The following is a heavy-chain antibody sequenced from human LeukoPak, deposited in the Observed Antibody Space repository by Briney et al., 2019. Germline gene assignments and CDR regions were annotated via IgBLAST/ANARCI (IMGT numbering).Heavy chain of an antibody. CDR3: ARGPGYGHYFDY. D-gene: IGHD5-12*01. J-gene: IGHJ4*02. Sequence: GGSLRLSCAASGFTFSSSGISWVRQAPGKGLEWVSGISDSGGSTYYADSVKGRFTISRDNSKNTLYLQMNSLRAEDTAVYYCARGPGYGHYFDYWGQGALVTVSS. V-gene: IGHV3-23*01. CDR2: ISDSGGST. CDR1: GFTFSSSG.